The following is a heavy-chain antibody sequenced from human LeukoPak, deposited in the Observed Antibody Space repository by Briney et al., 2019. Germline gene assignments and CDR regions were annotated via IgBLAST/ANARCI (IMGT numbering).Heavy chain of an antibody. V-gene: IGHV4-34*01. J-gene: IGHJ6*03. D-gene: IGHD3-22*01. CDR1: GGSFSGYY. CDR3: ARGRQDVTMIVVVMTAVSYYLDV. CDR2: MNPSGST. Sequence: RTSETLSLTCAVYGGSFSGYYWTWIRQTPAKGLEWIGEMNPSGSTNYNPSLKSRVTISVDTSKNQFSLELSSVTAADTAVYYCARGRQDVTMIVVVMTAVSYYLDVWGKGTTVTVS.